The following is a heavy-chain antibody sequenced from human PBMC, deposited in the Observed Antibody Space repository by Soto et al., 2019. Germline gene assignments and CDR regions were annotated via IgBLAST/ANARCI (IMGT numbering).Heavy chain of an antibody. J-gene: IGHJ5*02. D-gene: IGHD6-19*01. V-gene: IGHV3-30*18. CDR1: GFTFSSYG. CDR2: ISYDGSNK. Sequence: QVQLVESGGGVVQPGRSLRLSCAASGFTFSSYGMHWVRQAPGKGLEWVAVISYDGSNKYYADSVKGRFTISRDNSKNTLYLQRNSLRAEDTAVYYCAKDKGYSSGWYVGGFDPWGQGTLVTVSS. CDR3: AKDKGYSSGWYVGGFDP.